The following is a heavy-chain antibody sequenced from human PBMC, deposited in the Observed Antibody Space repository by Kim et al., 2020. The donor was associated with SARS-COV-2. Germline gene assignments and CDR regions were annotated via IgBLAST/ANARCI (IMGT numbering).Heavy chain of an antibody. CDR2: FRSKGYGGTA. D-gene: IGHD4-17*01. Sequence: GGYLRLSCTTSGFNFDEYAISWFRQTPGKGLEWVGFFRSKGYGGTADYAASVKGRFSISRDDSKGIAYLQMNGLKIEDTATYYCTRGFRRTTVTTADFWGQGTLVTVSS. CDR3: TRGFRRTTVTTADF. J-gene: IGHJ4*02. CDR1: GFNFDEYA. V-gene: IGHV3-49*03.